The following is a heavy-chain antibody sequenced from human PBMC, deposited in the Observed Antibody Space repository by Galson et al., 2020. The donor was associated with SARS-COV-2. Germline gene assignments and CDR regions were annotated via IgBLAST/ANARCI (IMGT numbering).Heavy chain of an antibody. CDR1: GFTFSSYA. V-gene: IGHV3-30*04. CDR2: ISYDGSNK. CDR3: ARDLTGNDAFDI. Sequence: GGSLRLSCAASGFTFSSYAMHWVRQAPGKGLEWVAVISYDGSNKYYADSVKGRFTISRDNSKNTLYLQMNSLRAEDTAVYYCARDLTGNDAFDIWGQVTMVTVAS. J-gene: IGHJ3*02.